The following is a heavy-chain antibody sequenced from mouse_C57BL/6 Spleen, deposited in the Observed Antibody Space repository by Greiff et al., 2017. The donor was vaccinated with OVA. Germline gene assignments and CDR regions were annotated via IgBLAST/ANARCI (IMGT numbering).Heavy chain of an antibody. CDR2: IYPRSGNT. CDR3: ARSGSNYVAMDY. V-gene: IGHV1-81*01. Sequence: QVQLKQSGAELARPGASVKLSCKASGYTFTSYGISWVKQRTGQGLEWIGEIYPRSGNTYYNEKFKGKATLTADKSSSTAYMGLRSLTSEDSAVYFCARSGSNYVAMDYWGQGTSVTVSS. J-gene: IGHJ4*01. D-gene: IGHD2-5*01. CDR1: GYTFTSYG.